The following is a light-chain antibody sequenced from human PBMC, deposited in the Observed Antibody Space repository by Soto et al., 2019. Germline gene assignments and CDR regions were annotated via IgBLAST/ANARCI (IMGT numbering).Light chain of an antibody. CDR2: DVT. CDR1: SSDVGGYNY. CDR3: FSYAGSYTGL. V-gene: IGLV2-11*01. J-gene: IGLJ2*01. Sequence: QSALTQPRSVSGSPGQSVTISCTGTSSDVGGYNYVSWYQHHPGKAPKLIIYDVTKRPSGVPDRFSGSKSGSTASLTISGLQTEDDADYYCFSYAGSYTGLFGGGIKVTVL.